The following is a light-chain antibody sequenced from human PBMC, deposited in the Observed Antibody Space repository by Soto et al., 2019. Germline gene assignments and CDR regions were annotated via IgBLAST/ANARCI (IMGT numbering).Light chain of an antibody. Sequence: DIQMTQSPSTLSASVGDRVTITCRASQSISSWLAWYQQKPGKAPKLLIYDASSLESGVPSRFSGSGSGTEFPLTISSLQTDYFATYYCQQYNSYSHGTFGQGTKVEIK. CDR3: QQYNSYSHGT. CDR1: QSISSW. V-gene: IGKV1-5*01. J-gene: IGKJ1*01. CDR2: DAS.